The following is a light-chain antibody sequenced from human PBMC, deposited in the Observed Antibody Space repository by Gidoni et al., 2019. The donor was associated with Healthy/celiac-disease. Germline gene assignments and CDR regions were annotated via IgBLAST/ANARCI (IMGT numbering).Light chain of an antibody. V-gene: IGLV2-14*01. Sequence: QSARTQPASVSGSPGQSITISCTGTSSYVGGYNYVSWYQQHPGKAPKLMIYEVSNRPSGVSNRFSGSKSGNTASLTISGLQAEDEADYYCSSYTSSSTVVFGGGTKLTVL. CDR2: EVS. CDR3: SSYTSSSTVV. J-gene: IGLJ2*01. CDR1: SSYVGGYNY.